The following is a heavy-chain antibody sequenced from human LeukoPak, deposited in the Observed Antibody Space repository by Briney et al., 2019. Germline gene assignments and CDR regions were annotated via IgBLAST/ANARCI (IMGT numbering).Heavy chain of an antibody. CDR2: INPNSGGT. CDR3: ASPGYCSSTSCYTAPFDY. D-gene: IGHD2-2*02. V-gene: IGHV1-2*02. CDR1: GYTFTGYY. Sequence: ASVKVSCKASGYTFTGYYMHWVRQAPGQGLEWMGWINPNSGGTNYAQKFQGRVTMTRGTSISTAYMELSRLRSDDTAVYYCASPGYCSSTSCYTAPFDYWGQGTLVTVSS. J-gene: IGHJ4*02.